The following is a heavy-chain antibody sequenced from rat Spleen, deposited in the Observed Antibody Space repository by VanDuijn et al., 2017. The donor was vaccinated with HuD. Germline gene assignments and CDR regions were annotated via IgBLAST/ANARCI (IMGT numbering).Heavy chain of an antibody. J-gene: IGHJ2*01. CDR1: GFTFNNYW. V-gene: IGHV5-31*01. CDR3: ITEEGVNYFAY. Sequence: EVQLVESGGGLVQPGGSLKLSCVASGFTFNNYWMTWIRQAPGKGLEWVASISYDGSSTYYRDSVRGRFTISRNNAEGTLYLQMDSLRSEDTATYYCITEEGVNYFAYWGHGVMVTVSS. D-gene: IGHD1-11*01. CDR2: ISYDGSST.